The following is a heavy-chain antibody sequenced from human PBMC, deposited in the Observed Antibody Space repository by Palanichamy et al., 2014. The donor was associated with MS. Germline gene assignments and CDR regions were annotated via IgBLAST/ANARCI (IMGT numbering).Heavy chain of an antibody. V-gene: IGHV1-3*01. J-gene: IGHJ6*02. Sequence: QAQLAQSGAEVKKPGASVKVSCKAPGYSFINYVIRWVRQVPGQRPEWMGWINPDNGNTEYSQRFQDRVTISSDTSANTAYMELSSLRSEDTTVYYCARDPYLQPPPGGMDVWGQGTTVIVSS. D-gene: IGHD1-26*01. CDR3: ARDPYLQPPPGGMDV. CDR1: GYSFINYV. CDR2: INPDNGNT.